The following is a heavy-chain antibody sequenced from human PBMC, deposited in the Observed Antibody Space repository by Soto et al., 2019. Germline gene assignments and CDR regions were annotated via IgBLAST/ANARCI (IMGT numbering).Heavy chain of an antibody. CDR3: ARGDRGGSGSPASYYYSGLDV. CDR2: VSAGGDMT. CDR1: GFTFSSYA. J-gene: IGHJ6*02. D-gene: IGHD3-10*01. V-gene: IGHV3-23*01. Sequence: GGSLRLSCAASGFTFSSYAMSWVRQAPGKGLEWVSSVSAGGDMTYYSDSVKGRFTISRDNSNNALFLQMNSLRIEDTALYYCARGDRGGSGSPASYYYSGLDVWGQGATVTVSS.